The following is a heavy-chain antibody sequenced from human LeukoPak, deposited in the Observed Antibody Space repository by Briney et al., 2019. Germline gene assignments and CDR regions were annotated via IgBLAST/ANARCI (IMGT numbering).Heavy chain of an antibody. CDR3: ARGRGTVTGYYYYYYMDV. CDR1: GGSTSSYY. D-gene: IGHD4-11*01. Sequence: PSETLSLTCTVSGGSTSSYYWSWIRQPPGKGLEWIGYLYYSGSTNYNPSLKSRVTISVDTSKNQFSLKLSSVTAADTAVYYCARGRGTVTGYYYYYYMDVWGKGTTVTVSS. V-gene: IGHV4-59*01. CDR2: LYYSGST. J-gene: IGHJ6*03.